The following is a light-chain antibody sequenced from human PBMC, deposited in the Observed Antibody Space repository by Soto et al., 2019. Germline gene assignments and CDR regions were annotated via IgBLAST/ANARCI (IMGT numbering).Light chain of an antibody. CDR1: QGISNY. V-gene: IGKV1-27*01. CDR2: AAS. CDR3: QKYTNFPA. Sequence: DIQMTQSPSSLSASVGDRVTITCRASQGISNYLAWYQQIPGKVPKLLLSAASTLQSGVPSRFSGSGSGTDFTLTISSLQPEDVATYYCQKYTNFPAFGGGTKVEIK. J-gene: IGKJ4*01.